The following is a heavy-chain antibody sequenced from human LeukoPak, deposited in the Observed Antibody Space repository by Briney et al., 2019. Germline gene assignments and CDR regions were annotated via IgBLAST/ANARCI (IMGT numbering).Heavy chain of an antibody. CDR2: ISGSGGST. CDR3: AKYLGVVVTASLDY. J-gene: IGHJ4*02. V-gene: IGHV3-23*01. CDR1: GFTFSSYA. Sequence: GGSLRLSCAASGFTFSSYAMSWVRQAPGKGLEWVSAISGSGGSTYYADSVKGRFTISRDNSKNTLYLQMNSLRAEDTAVYYCAKYLGVVVTASLDYWGQGTMVTVSS. D-gene: IGHD2-21*02.